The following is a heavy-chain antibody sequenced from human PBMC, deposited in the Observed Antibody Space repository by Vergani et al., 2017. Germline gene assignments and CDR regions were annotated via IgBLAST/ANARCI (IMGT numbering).Heavy chain of an antibody. Sequence: QVQLVESGGGVVQRGGSLRLSCATSGFTLSNYDMQWIRQGPGKGLEFLAFIHFDGSNQYYADSVKGRFTLSRDFSKNTLYLQMNSLRTDDTATYYCAKHFRGWGIDYWGQGTQVIVSS. CDR2: IHFDGSNQ. CDR3: AKHFRGWGIDY. J-gene: IGHJ4*02. CDR1: GFTLSNYD. D-gene: IGHD3-16*01. V-gene: IGHV3-30*02.